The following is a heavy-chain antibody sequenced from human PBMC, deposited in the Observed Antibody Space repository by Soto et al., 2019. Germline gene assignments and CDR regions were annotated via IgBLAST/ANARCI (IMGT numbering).Heavy chain of an antibody. Sequence: SETLSLTCTVSGGSIRSYYWSWIRRPPGKGLEWIGYIYYSGNTNYNPSLKSRLTISVDTSKNQFSLKLSSVTAADTAVYYCARHPPYSAFDYWGQGTLVTVS. CDR2: IYYSGNT. CDR3: ARHPPYSAFDY. J-gene: IGHJ4*02. CDR1: GGSIRSYY. D-gene: IGHD3-16*01. V-gene: IGHV4-59*08.